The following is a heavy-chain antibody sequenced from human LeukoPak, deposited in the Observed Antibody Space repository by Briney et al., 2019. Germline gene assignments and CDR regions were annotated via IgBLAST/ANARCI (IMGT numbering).Heavy chain of an antibody. CDR2: TSYEGSNK. Sequence: GRSLRLSCAASGFIFSNYALHWVRQAPGKGLEWVALTSYEGSNKYYADSVKGRFTISRDNSKNKLYLQMNSLKTEDTAVYYCARSPGYYYYGMDVWGQGTTVTVSS. J-gene: IGHJ6*02. CDR3: ARSPGYYYYGMDV. V-gene: IGHV3-30-3*01. CDR1: GFIFSNYA.